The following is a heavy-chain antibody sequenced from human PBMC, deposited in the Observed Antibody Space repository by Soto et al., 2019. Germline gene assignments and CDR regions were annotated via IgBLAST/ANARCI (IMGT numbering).Heavy chain of an antibody. J-gene: IGHJ4*02. V-gene: IGHV4-31*03. D-gene: IGHD3-22*01. CDR2: IYYSGST. CDR1: GGSISSGGYY. Sequence: SETLSLTCTVSGGSISSGGYYWSWIRQHPGKGLEWIGYIYYSGSTYYNPSLKSRVTISVDTSKNQFSLKLSSVTAADTAVYYCARDGSMIAGGGLLFDYWGQGTLVTVS. CDR3: ARDGSMIAGGGLLFDY.